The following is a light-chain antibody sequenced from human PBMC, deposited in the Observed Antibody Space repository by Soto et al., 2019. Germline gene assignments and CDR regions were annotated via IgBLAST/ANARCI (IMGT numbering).Light chain of an antibody. CDR3: QKYNSAPWT. CDR2: DAS. V-gene: IGKV3-11*01. Sequence: EIVLTQSPATLSLSPGERATFSCRASQSVSSDLVWYQQKPGQAPRLLIYDASNRATGVPARFSGSGSGTDFTLTISSLEPEDVATYYCQKYNSAPWTFGQGTKVEIK. CDR1: QSVSSD. J-gene: IGKJ1*01.